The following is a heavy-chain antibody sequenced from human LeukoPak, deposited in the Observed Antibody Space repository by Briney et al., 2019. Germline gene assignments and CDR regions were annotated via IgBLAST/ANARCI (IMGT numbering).Heavy chain of an antibody. CDR2: INHSGST. V-gene: IGHV4-34*01. CDR3: ARSDGYGLVGI. J-gene: IGHJ3*02. CDR1: GGFFSGYY. Sequence: PSETLSLTCAFYGGFFSGYYLSWVRQPPGKGLEWIGEINHSGSTNYNPSLKSRVIILIDTAKNHFSLNLSSVTAADTAVYYCARSDGYGLVGIWGQGTMVTVSS. D-gene: IGHD1-26*01.